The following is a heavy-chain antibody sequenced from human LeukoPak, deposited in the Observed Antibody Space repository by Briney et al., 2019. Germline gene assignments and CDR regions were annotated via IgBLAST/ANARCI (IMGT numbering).Heavy chain of an antibody. D-gene: IGHD6-13*01. CDR1: GDSVSGYY. J-gene: IGHJ3*02. V-gene: IGHV4-59*08. CDR2: IYYSGST. Sequence: SETLSLTCTVSGDSVSGYYWSWIRQPPGKGLDWIGYIYYSGSTNYNPSLKSRVTISIDTSKNQFSLKLSSVTAADTAVYYCARQRLAAAGTWAFDIWGQGTMVTVSS. CDR3: ARQRLAAAGTWAFDI.